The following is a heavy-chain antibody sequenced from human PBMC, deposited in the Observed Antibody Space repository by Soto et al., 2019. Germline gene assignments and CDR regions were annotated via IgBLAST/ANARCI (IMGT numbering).Heavy chain of an antibody. CDR1: GFTFSSNN. V-gene: IGHV3-48*02. D-gene: IGHD1-26*01. CDR3: ARAPGESGSYYGFFDN. CDR2: ISFSSSNI. Sequence: EVRLVESGGGLVQPGGSLRLSCEASGFTFSSNNLNWVRQAPGKGLEWVSYISFSSSNIYYADSVKDRFTISRDNAKNSLYLQMNSLRDEDTAVYYCARAPGESGSYYGFFDNWGQGTLVTVSS. J-gene: IGHJ4*02.